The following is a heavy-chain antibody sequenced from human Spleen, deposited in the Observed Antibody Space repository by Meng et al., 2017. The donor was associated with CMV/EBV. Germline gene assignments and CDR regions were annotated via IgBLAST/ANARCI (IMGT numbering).Heavy chain of an antibody. V-gene: IGHV1-2*02. CDR3: ARERELHCSGGSCYSGGLDY. CDR1: GYTFTGYY. CDR2: INPNSGGT. Sequence: ASVKVSCKASGYTFTGYYMHWVRQAPGQGLEWMGWINPNSGGTNYAQKFQGRVTMTRDTSISTAYMELSRLRSDDTAVYYCARERELHCSGGSCYSGGLDYWGQGTLVTVSS. D-gene: IGHD2-15*01. J-gene: IGHJ4*02.